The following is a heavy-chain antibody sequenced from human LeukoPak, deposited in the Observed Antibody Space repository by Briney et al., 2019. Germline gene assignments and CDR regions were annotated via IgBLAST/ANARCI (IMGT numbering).Heavy chain of an antibody. CDR3: ARSSGYYYNRLDAFDI. CDR2: IYYSGST. Sequence: SETLSLTCTVSGGSISNYYWSWIRQPPGKGLEWIGYIYYSGSTSYNPSLKSRVTISIDTSKNQFSLKLSSVTAADTAVYYCARSSGYYYNRLDAFDIWGQGTMVTVSS. CDR1: GGSISNYY. J-gene: IGHJ3*02. V-gene: IGHV4-59*01. D-gene: IGHD3-22*01.